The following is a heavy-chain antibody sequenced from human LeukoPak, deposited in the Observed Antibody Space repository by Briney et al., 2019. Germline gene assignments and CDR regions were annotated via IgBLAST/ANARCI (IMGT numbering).Heavy chain of an antibody. Sequence: PGVSLRLSCAASGFTFSSYVMNWVRQAPGKGLEWVSGISDSGGSTYYADSVKGRFTISRDNSKNTLYLQMNSLRAEDTAVYYCAKLPGRAADYWGQGTLVTVSS. CDR1: GFTFSSYV. CDR3: AKLPGRAADY. V-gene: IGHV3-23*01. J-gene: IGHJ4*02. CDR2: ISDSGGST.